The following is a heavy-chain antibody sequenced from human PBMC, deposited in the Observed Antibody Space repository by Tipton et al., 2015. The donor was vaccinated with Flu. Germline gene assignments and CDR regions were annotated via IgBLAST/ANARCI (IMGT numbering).Heavy chain of an antibody. D-gene: IGHD4-11*01. J-gene: IGHJ5*02. Sequence: GLVKPSETLSLICTVSDYSISSGYYWGWIRQPPGKGLEWIGTVSRTGSTIYNPSLKSRVTISIDRSKNQFSLNLKSVTAADMAGYYCARRDYTNYVSGPKSWFDPWGQGTLVAVSS. V-gene: IGHV4-38-2*02. CDR1: DYSISSGYY. CDR3: ARRDYTNYVSGPKSWFDP. CDR2: VSRTGST.